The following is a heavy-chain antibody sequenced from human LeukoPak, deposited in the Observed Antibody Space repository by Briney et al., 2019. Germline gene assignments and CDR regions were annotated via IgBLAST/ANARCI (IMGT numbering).Heavy chain of an antibody. V-gene: IGHV3-64*01. CDR1: GFTFSNYA. D-gene: IGHD5-12*01. J-gene: IGHJ4*02. Sequence: GGSLRLSCAASGFTFSNYAMHWVRQAPGKGLEYVSAISSNGGSTYYANSVKGRFTISRDNSKNTLYLQMNSLRAEDTAVYYCAKDLRDIVAAGFDYWGQGTLVTVSS. CDR2: ISSNGGST. CDR3: AKDLRDIVAAGFDY.